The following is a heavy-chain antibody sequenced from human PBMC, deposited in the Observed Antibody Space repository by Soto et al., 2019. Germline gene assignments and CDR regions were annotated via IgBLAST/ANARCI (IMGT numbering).Heavy chain of an antibody. CDR1: GFTLSNYC. Sequence: SLIRSCDVSGFTLSNYCMQWVRQAPGKGLDWVGAISSDGSKQSYGDSVRGRFAFSRDNSKNMLYLQMNSLRGDDTAVYYCAKGHAPAINSTFHIWGQGTMVPVSS. J-gene: IGHJ3*02. D-gene: IGHD5-12*01. V-gene: IGHV3-30*18. CDR2: ISSDGSKQ. CDR3: AKGHAPAINSTFHI.